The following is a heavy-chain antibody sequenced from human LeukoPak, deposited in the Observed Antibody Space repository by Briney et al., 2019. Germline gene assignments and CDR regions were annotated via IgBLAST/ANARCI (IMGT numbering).Heavy chain of an antibody. CDR3: ARYCSGGSCYGSDWFDP. J-gene: IGHJ5*02. V-gene: IGHV3-48*04. CDR2: IWSDSSTI. Sequence: QPGGSLRLPCAASGFLFSTYSMNGVRQAPGEGVEGVSYIWSDSSTIYYADSVKGRFIISRDNAKNSLYMQMNSLRAQYTAVYYCARYCSGGSCYGSDWFDPWGQGTLVTVSS. CDR1: GFLFSTYS. D-gene: IGHD2-15*01.